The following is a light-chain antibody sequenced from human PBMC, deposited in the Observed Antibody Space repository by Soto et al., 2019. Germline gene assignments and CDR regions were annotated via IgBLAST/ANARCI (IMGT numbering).Light chain of an antibody. Sequence: DIQMTQSPSSLSASVGDRVTITCRASQSISSWLAWYQQKPGKAPKLLIFDAYSLESGVPSRFSGSRSETEFTLTITSLQPDDYATYYCQQYNSYSPLTFGGGTKVDIK. CDR3: QQYNSYSPLT. CDR1: QSISSW. J-gene: IGKJ4*01. V-gene: IGKV1-5*01. CDR2: DAY.